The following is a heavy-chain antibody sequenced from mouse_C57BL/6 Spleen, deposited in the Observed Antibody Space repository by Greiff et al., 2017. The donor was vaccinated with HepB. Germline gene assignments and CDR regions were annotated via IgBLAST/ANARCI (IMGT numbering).Heavy chain of an antibody. CDR2: IYPGNSDT. Sequence: EVQVVESGTVLARPGASVKMSCKTSGYTFTSYWMHWVKQSPGQGLEWIGAIYPGNSDTSYNQKFKGKAKLTAVTSASTAYMELSSLTNEDSAVYYCTRFPGSSYDYYAMDYWGQGTSVTVSS. J-gene: IGHJ4*01. D-gene: IGHD1-1*01. CDR3: TRFPGSSYDYYAMDY. V-gene: IGHV1-5*01. CDR1: GYTFTSYW.